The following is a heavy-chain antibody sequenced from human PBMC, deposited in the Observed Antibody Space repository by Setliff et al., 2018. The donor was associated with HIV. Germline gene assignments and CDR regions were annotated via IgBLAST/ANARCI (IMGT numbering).Heavy chain of an antibody. CDR1: GGSISSGSYY. D-gene: IGHD6-13*01. CDR3: ASQFTSSWVYNWFDP. CDR2: INRSGST. V-gene: IGHV4-39*07. J-gene: IGHJ5*02. Sequence: SETLSLTCTVSGGSISSGSYYWSWIRQSPGKGLEWIGEINRSGSTNYNPSLKSRVTISIDKSKNHFSLKLSSVTAADTAVYYCASQFTSSWVYNWFDPWGQGTLVTVSS.